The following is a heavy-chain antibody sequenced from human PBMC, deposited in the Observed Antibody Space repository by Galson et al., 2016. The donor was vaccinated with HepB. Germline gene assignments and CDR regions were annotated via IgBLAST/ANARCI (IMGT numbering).Heavy chain of an antibody. J-gene: IGHJ4*02. CDR3: ARGVYGDHGWFDY. V-gene: IGHV3-66*02. D-gene: IGHD4-17*01. CDR1: GFAVSSNY. Sequence: SLRLSCAASGFAVSSNYMSWVRQAPGKGLKRVSVIYSGGTTYYADSAKGRFTISRDNSKNTLFLQMNTLRPEDTAVYYCARGVYGDHGWFDYWGQGTLVTVSS. CDR2: IYSGGTT.